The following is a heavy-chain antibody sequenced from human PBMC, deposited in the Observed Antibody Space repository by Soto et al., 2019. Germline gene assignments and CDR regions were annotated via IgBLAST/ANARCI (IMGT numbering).Heavy chain of an antibody. D-gene: IGHD1-1*01. CDR1: GFSFSTYS. J-gene: IGHJ6*02. CDR2: IRRSGDYT. CDR3: ARSTSLGGMDV. Sequence: PGGSLRLSCIASGFSFSTYSMNWVRQAPGKGLEWVSSIRRSGDYTYYADPLKGRFTISRDNAKNSLSLQMISLRAEDTAVYYCARSTSLGGMDVWGQGTTVTVSS. V-gene: IGHV3-21*01.